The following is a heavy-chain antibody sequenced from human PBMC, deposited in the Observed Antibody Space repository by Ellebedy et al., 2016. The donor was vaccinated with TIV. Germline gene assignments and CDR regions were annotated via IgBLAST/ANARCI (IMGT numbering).Heavy chain of an antibody. CDR2: IYRGDSDT. Sequence: GEFLKISCQSSGYSFTNYWIGCVRQIPANGLEWMGIIYRGDSDTRYSPSFEGQVTISVDKSISTAYLQWNSLKASDNTTYYCARRMVQGGIRYAMDVWGQGTTVTVSS. CDR3: ARRMVQGGIRYAMDV. D-gene: IGHD3-10*01. V-gene: IGHV5-51*01. CDR1: GYSFTNYW. J-gene: IGHJ6*02.